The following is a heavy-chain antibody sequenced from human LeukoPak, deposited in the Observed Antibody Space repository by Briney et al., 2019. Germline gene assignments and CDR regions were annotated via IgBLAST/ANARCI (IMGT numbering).Heavy chain of an antibody. D-gene: IGHD2-15*01. CDR1: GGTFSSYA. CDR3: ARGENRGYCSGGSCYLNWFDP. CDR2: IIPIFDTA. V-gene: IGHV1-69*05. Sequence: GASVKVSCKASGGTFSSYAISWVRQAPGQGLEWMGRIIPIFDTANYAQKFQGRVTITTDESTSTAYMELSSLRSEDTAVYYCARGENRGYCSGGSCYLNWFDPWGQGTLVTVSS. J-gene: IGHJ5*02.